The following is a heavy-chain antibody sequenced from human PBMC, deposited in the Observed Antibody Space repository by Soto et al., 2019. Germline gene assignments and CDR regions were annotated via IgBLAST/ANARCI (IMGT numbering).Heavy chain of an antibody. CDR3: ARDTGGSYDF. CDR1: GFTFSDYY. CDR2: TRNKANSYTS. J-gene: IGHJ4*02. V-gene: IGHV3-72*01. D-gene: IGHD1-26*01. Sequence: GGSLRLSCAASGFTFSDYYMDWVLQLPGKGLEWVGRTRNKANSYTSEYAPSVKGRFTISRHDSEDSMFLQLNSLKTEDTAVYYCARDTGGSYDFWGQGALVTVSS.